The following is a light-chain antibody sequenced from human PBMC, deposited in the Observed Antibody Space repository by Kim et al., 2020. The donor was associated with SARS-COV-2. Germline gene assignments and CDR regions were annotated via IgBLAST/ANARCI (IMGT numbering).Light chain of an antibody. V-gene: IGLV6-57*03. Sequence: NFMLTQPHSVSESPGKTVTISCTRSSGSIASNYVQWYQQRPGSAPTTVISEDHQRPFGVPDRFSGASDSSSNSASLTISGLKTEDEADYYCQSYDGSNHVIFGGGTQLTVL. CDR1: SGSIASNY. CDR2: EDH. J-gene: IGLJ2*01. CDR3: QSYDGSNHVI.